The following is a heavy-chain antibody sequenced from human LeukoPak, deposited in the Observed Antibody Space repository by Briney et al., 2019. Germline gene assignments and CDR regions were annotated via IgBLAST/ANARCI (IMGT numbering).Heavy chain of an antibody. CDR1: GGSIKSFY. D-gene: IGHD3-9*01. V-gene: IGHV4-4*07. J-gene: IGHJ6*02. CDR2: VFSRGTT. CDR3: ARGRYDNLTGHLARLDV. Sequence: SETLSLTCTVSGGSIKSFYWSWIRQPAGKGLEWVGRVFSRGTTNYNPSLKSRVTVSLDTSKNQFSLKLSSVTAADTAVYHCARGRYDNLTGHLARLDVWGQGTTVIVSS.